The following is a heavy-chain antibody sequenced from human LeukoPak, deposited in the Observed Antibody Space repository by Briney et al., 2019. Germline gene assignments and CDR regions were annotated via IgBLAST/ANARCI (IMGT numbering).Heavy chain of an antibody. CDR2: INHSGST. D-gene: IGHD1-26*01. CDR1: GGSFSGYY. Sequence: SETLSLTCAVYGGSFSGYYWSWIRQPPGKGLEWIGEINHSGSTNYNPSLKSRVTISVDTSKNQFSLKLSSVTAADTAVYYCARERSGSYSPFDYWGQGTLVTVSS. J-gene: IGHJ4*02. CDR3: ARERSGSYSPFDY. V-gene: IGHV4-34*01.